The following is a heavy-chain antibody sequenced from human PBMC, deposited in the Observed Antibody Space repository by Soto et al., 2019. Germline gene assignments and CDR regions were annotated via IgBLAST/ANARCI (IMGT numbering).Heavy chain of an antibody. V-gene: IGHV4-31*03. CDR3: ARERSSGHLDY. D-gene: IGHD3-22*01. CDR1: GGSINSDGHY. CDR2: IYYSGSK. Sequence: PSETLSLTCSVSGGSINSDGHYWSWIRQHPGKGLEWIGYIYYSGSKSYNPSLESRVTMSVDTSKNQFSLKLSSVTAADTAVYYCARERSSGHLDYWGQGTLVTVSS. J-gene: IGHJ4*02.